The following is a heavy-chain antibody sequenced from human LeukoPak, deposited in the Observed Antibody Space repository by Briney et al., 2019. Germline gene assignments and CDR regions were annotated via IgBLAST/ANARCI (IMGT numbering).Heavy chain of an antibody. CDR3: ARDLPYCGGGSCYLDY. Sequence: GGSLRLSCAASEFTFSRYGMHWVRQAPGKGLEWVAFIGYDGSKKYYADSVKGRFTISRDNAKNSLFLQMNSLRAEDTAVYYCARDLPYCGGGSCYLDYWGQGTVVTVSS. CDR2: IGYDGSKK. D-gene: IGHD2-15*01. V-gene: IGHV3-30*02. J-gene: IGHJ4*02. CDR1: EFTFSRYG.